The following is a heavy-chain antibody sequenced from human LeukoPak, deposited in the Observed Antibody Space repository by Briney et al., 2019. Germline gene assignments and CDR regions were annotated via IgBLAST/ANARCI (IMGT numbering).Heavy chain of an antibody. CDR1: GYTFTSYY. J-gene: IGHJ5*02. CDR2: INPSGGST. D-gene: IGHD6-19*01. CDR3: ARAPEQWLANNWFDP. Sequence: ASVKVSCKASGYTFTSYYMHWVRQAPGQGLEWMGIINPSGGSTSYAQKFQGRVTISVDTSKNQFSLKLSSVTAADTAVYYCARAPEQWLANNWFDPWGQGTLVTVSS. V-gene: IGHV1-46*01.